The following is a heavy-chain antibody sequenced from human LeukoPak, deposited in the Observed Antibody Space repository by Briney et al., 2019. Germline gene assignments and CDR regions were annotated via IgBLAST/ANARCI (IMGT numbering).Heavy chain of an antibody. D-gene: IGHD2-21*02. J-gene: IGHJ4*02. V-gene: IGHV3-23*01. Sequence: PGGSLRLSCAASGFTFANHAMSWVRQTPGQGLEWVSAISGGGDITYYAGSVTGRFTISRDNSKDTLFLQMHSLRPGDTAVYYCVREDTPATANYWGQGTLVTISS. CDR2: ISGGGDIT. CDR3: VREDTPATANY. CDR1: GFTFANHA.